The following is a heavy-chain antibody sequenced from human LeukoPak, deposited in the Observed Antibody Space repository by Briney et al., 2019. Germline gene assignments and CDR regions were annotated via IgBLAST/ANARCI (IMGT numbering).Heavy chain of an antibody. V-gene: IGHV1-2*02. CDR1: GYTFSGYY. CDR2: INPNSGGT. J-gene: IGHJ3*02. CDR3: ARDIRWGSSSSFAFDI. D-gene: IGHD6-6*01. Sequence: VASVKVSCKASGYTFSGYYMHWVRQAPGQGLEWMGWINPNSGGTNYAQKFQGRVTMTRDTSISTAYMGLSRLRSDDTAVYYCARDIRWGSSSSFAFDIWGQGTRVTVSS.